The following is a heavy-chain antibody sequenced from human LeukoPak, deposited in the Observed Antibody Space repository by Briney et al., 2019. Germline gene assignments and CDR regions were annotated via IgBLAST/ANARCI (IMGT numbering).Heavy chain of an antibody. Sequence: PGGSLRLSCSASGFTFSSYAMRWVRQAPGKGLEYVSAISSNGGSTYYADSVKGRFTISRDNSKNTLYLQISSLRAEDTAVYYCVRTHFFDWLPEEGYFDYWGQGAMVTVSS. D-gene: IGHD3-9*01. V-gene: IGHV3-64D*06. J-gene: IGHJ4*02. CDR3: VRTHFFDWLPEEGYFDY. CDR2: ISSNGGST. CDR1: GFTFSSYA.